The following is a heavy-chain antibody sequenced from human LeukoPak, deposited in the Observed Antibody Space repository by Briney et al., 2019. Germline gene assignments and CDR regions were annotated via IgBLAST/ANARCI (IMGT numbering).Heavy chain of an antibody. CDR2: TYYRSKWYN. V-gene: IGHV6-1*01. CDR3: AKVGAVAGGYYFDY. Sequence: SQTLSLTCAISGDSVSSNSAAWNWIRQSPSRGLEWLGRTYYRSKWYNDYVVSVKSRITINPDTSKNQFSLQLNSVTPEDTAVYYCAKVGAVAGGYYFDYWGQGTLVTVSS. D-gene: IGHD6-19*01. J-gene: IGHJ4*02. CDR1: GDSVSSNSAA.